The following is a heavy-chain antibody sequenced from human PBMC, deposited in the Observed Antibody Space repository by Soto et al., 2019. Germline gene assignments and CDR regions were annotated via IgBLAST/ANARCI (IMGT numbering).Heavy chain of an antibody. CDR2: ISSNGGST. J-gene: IGHJ4*02. V-gene: IGHV3-64*01. Sequence: GGSLRLSCAASGFTFSSYAMHWVRQAPGKGLEYVSAISSNGGSTYYANSVKGRFTISRDNSKNTLYLQMGSLRAEDMAVYYCARAKGVCSYGNFDYWGQGTLVTVSS. D-gene: IGHD5-18*01. CDR3: ARAKGVCSYGNFDY. CDR1: GFTFSSYA.